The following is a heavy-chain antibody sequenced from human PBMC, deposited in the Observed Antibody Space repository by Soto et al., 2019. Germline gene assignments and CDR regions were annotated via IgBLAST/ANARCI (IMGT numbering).Heavy chain of an antibody. CDR1: YY. CDR2: IIPIFGTT. D-gene: IGHD5-12*01. Sequence: YYMRWAQHAPEQGLEWVGRIIPIFGTTNYAQNLQGRVTISADKSTLTSYMELHSLTSDDTALYYCARDRTDSGYYTTFLAPRG. V-gene: IGHV1-69*06. CDR3: ARDRTDSGYYTTFLAP. J-gene: IGHJ6*01.